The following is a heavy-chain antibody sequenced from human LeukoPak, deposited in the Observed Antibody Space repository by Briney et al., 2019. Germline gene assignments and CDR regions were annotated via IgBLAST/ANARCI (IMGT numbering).Heavy chain of an antibody. J-gene: IGHJ4*02. CDR3: AREGDAYTIDY. D-gene: IGHD3-16*01. V-gene: IGHV1-2*02. CDR1: GYTFTGYY. CDR2: INPKSGGT. Sequence: ASVKVSCKASGYTFTGYYLHWVRQAPGQGPEWMGWINPKSGGTEYAQKFQDRVTMTRDTSISTAYMELSSLRSDDTAVYSCAREGDAYTIDYWGQGTLVTVPS.